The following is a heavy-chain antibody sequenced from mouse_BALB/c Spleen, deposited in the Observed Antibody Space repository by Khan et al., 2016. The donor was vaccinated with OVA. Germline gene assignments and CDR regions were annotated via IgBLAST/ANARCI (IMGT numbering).Heavy chain of an antibody. J-gene: IGHJ2*01. V-gene: IGHV3-2*02. CDR2: ISYSGNT. CDR3: ARIYGGEFDY. CDR1: GYSITSDYA. Sequence: VQLQESGPGLVKPSQSLSLTCTVTGYSITSDYAWNWIRQFPGNKLEWMGYISYSGNTKYNPSLKSRISITRDTSKNQFFLQLNSVPAEDQATYSCARIYGGEFDYWGQGTTRTVAS. D-gene: IGHD1-1*01.